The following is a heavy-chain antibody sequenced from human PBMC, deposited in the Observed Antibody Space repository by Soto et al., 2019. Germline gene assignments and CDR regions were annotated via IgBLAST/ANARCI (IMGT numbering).Heavy chain of an antibody. V-gene: IGHV4-30-2*01. CDR3: ARVRKIFGVAQPARVWFDP. CDR2: IYHSGST. CDR1: GGSISSGGYS. Sequence: QLQLQESGSGLVKPSQTLSLTCAVSGGSISSGGYSWSWIRQPPGKGLEWIGYIYHSGSTYYNPSLKSRVTISVYRSKNQFALKLSSVTAADTAVYYCARVRKIFGVAQPARVWFDPWGQGTLVTVSS. D-gene: IGHD3-3*01. J-gene: IGHJ5*02.